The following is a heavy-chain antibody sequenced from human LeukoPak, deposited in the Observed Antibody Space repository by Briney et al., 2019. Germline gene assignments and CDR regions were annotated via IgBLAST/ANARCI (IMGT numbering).Heavy chain of an antibody. CDR1: GFTFTNAW. J-gene: IGHJ4*02. CDR3: TTAYVVTTYFFDY. CDR2: IKSKTDGGTI. Sequence: GGSLRLSCAASGFTFTNAWMSWVRQAPGKGLEWVGRIKSKTDGGTIDYAAPVKGRFTISRDDSKNMVYLQMNSLKTEDTAVYYCTTAYVVTTYFFDYWGQGILVTVSS. V-gene: IGHV3-15*01. D-gene: IGHD2-21*02.